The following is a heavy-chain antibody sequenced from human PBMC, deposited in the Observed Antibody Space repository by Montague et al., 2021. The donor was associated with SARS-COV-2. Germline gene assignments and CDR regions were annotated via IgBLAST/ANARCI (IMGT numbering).Heavy chain of an antibody. V-gene: IGHV4-61*08. CDR2: IYYSGNTYT. J-gene: IGHJ5*02. D-gene: IGHD3-22*01. CDR3: AREYFDSSGLVWIDP. CDR1: GDSVSSGAYY. Sequence: SETLSLTCTVSGDSVSSGAYYWSWIRQPPGKGLEWIAYIYYSGNTYTKYNPSLESRVSISVDTSKNQFSLKLTSGSAAATAVYYCAREYFDSSGLVWIDPWGQGTLVIVSS.